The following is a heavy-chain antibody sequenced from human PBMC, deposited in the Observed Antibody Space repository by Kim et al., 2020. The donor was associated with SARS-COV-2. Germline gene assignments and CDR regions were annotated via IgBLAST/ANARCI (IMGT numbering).Heavy chain of an antibody. D-gene: IGHD3-10*01. V-gene: IGHV4-34*01. J-gene: IGHJ6*02. CDR3: ARALVRGIYGMDV. Sequence: NPARKGRVTISVDTSKNQFSLKLSSVTAADTAVYYCARALVRGIYGMDVWGQGTTVTVSS.